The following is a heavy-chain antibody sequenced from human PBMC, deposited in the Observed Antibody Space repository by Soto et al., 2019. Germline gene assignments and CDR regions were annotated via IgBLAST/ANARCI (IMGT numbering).Heavy chain of an antibody. CDR2: MNPNSGNT. V-gene: IGHV1-8*01. Sequence: ASVKVSCKASGYTFTSYDINWGRQATGQGLEWMGWMNPNSGNTGYAQKFQGRVTMTRNTSISTAYMELSSLRSEDTAMYYCARRYYNSGWAFDYWGQGTLVTVSS. J-gene: IGHJ4*02. CDR3: ARRYYNSGWAFDY. CDR1: GYTFTSYD. D-gene: IGHD6-19*01.